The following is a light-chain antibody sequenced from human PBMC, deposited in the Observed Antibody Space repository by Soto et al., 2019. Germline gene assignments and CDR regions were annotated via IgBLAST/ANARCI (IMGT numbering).Light chain of an antibody. Sequence: EMVLTQSPGTPSLSPGERATLSCRASQSVSASYLAWYQQKPGQAPRLLINGASSRATGIPDRFSGSGSGTDFTLTISRLEPEDFAVYYCHQYGSSPGLACGGGTKVEIK. CDR3: HQYGSSPGLA. CDR1: QSVSASY. J-gene: IGKJ4*01. CDR2: GAS. V-gene: IGKV3-20*01.